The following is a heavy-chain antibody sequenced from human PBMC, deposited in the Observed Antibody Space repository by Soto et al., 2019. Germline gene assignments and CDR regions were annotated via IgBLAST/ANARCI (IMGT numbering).Heavy chain of an antibody. J-gene: IGHJ3*02. CDR2: ISAYNGNT. CDR1: GYTFTSYG. CDR3: ARDGIAAAGTQAFDI. D-gene: IGHD6-13*01. V-gene: IGHV1-18*04. Sequence: GASVKVSCKASGYTFTSYGISWMRQSPGQGLEWMGWISAYNGNTNYAQKLQGRVTMTTDTSTSTAYMELRSLRSDDTAVYYCARDGIAAAGTQAFDIWGQGTMVTVSS.